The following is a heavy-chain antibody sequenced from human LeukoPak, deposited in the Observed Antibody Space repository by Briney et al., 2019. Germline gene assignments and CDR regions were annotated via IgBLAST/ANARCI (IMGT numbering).Heavy chain of an antibody. V-gene: IGHV4-39*07. D-gene: IGHD3-22*01. Sequence: SETLSLTCTVSGDSISTSNSYWGWIRQPPGKGLEWIGSIYYSGNTYYNPSLKSRVTMSADTSKNQFSLQLSSVTAADTAVYYCARDTYYYDSSGYSNFDYWGQGTLVTVSS. CDR2: IYYSGNT. CDR3: ARDTYYYDSSGYSNFDY. CDR1: GDSISTSNSY. J-gene: IGHJ4*02.